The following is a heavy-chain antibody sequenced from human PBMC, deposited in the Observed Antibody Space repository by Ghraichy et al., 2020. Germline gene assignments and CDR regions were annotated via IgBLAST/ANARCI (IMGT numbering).Heavy chain of an antibody. Sequence: GGSLRLSCAASGFTFSSYGMHWVRQAPGKGLEWVAVIWYDGSNKYYADSVKGRFTISRDNSKNTLYLQMNSLRAEDTAVYYCARDHPIFGVVIFSPGSISNWFDPWGQGTLVTVSS. CDR1: GFTFSSYG. V-gene: IGHV3-33*08. CDR3: ARDHPIFGVVIFSPGSISNWFDP. CDR2: IWYDGSNK. D-gene: IGHD3-3*01. J-gene: IGHJ5*02.